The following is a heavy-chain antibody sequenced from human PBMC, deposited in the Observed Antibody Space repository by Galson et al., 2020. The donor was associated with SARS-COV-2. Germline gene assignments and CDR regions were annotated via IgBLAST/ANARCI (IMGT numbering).Heavy chain of an antibody. Sequence: GGSLRLSCAASGLTFSNTEMNWVRQAPGKGLEWLSYISMSGITIYYADSVKGRFTISRDNAENSLYLQMNSLRAEDTGIYYCATGDVWIESWGQGTLVTVSS. CDR2: ISMSGITI. V-gene: IGHV3-48*03. CDR3: ATGDVWIES. D-gene: IGHD7-27*01. CDR1: GLTFSNTE. J-gene: IGHJ5*01.